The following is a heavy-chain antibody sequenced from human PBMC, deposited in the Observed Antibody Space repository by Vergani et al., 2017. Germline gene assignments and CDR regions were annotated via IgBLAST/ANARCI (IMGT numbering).Heavy chain of an antibody. J-gene: IGHJ4*02. CDR1: GFTSDDYT. Sequence: EVQLVESGGVVVQPEGSLRLSCAASGFTSDDYTMHWVRQAPGKGLECVSLISWDGGSTYSADSVKGRFTISRDNSKNSLYLQMNSLRTEDTALYYCAKGRGFRGRGVLEWGQGTLVTVSS. V-gene: IGHV3-43*01. CDR2: ISWDGGST. D-gene: IGHD3-10*01. CDR3: AKGRGFRGRGVLE.